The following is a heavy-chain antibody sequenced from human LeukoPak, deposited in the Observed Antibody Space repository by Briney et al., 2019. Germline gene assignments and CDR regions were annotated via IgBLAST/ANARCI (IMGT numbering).Heavy chain of an antibody. CDR2: IYYSGST. D-gene: IGHD4-23*01. Sequence: SETLSLTCTVSGGSINSYYWSWIRQPPGKGLEWIGYIYYSGSTNYNPSLKSRVTISIDTSKNQFSLKLSSVTAADTAVYYCAKLRVQNYGGNWGFDYWGQGTLVTVSS. V-gene: IGHV4-59*08. CDR3: AKLRVQNYGGNWGFDY. J-gene: IGHJ4*02. CDR1: GGSINSYY.